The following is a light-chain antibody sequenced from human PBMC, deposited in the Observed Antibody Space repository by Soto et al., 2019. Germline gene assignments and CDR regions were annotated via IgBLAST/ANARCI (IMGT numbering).Light chain of an antibody. CDR2: GAS. V-gene: IGKV3-15*01. J-gene: IGKJ1*01. Sequence: EIVRSQCPATLSVSLGERATLSCRARQSVSSNLAWYQQNPGQAPRLLIYGASTRATGSPARFSGSGSGTEFTLTISSLQSEDFAVYYCQQYNNRPRAFGQGT. CDR3: QQYNNRPRA. CDR1: QSVSSN.